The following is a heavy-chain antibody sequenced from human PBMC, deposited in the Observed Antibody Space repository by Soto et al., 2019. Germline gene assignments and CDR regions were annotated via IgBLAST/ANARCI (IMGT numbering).Heavy chain of an antibody. CDR1: GGSISSGDYY. J-gene: IGHJ4*02. CDR3: ARDRAEGGNSVEFDH. D-gene: IGHD2-21*02. CDR2: IYYTGST. V-gene: IGHV4-30-4*01. Sequence: PSETLSLTCSVSGGSISSGDYYWSWIRQPPGKGLEWIGYIYYTGSTYYNPSLKSRLSLSVDTSKNQFSLRLSSVTAADTAAYYSARDRAEGGNSVEFDHWGQGILVTVSS.